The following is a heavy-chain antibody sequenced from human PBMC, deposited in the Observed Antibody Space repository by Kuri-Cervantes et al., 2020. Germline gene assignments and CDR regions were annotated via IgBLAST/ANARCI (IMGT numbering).Heavy chain of an antibody. CDR3: ARWGWLQVFDY. V-gene: IGHV3-53*01. CDR1: GFTVSSNY. J-gene: IGHJ4*02. CDR2: IYSGGST. D-gene: IGHD5-24*01. Sequence: GGSLRLSCAASGFTVSSNYMSWVRQAPGKGLEWVSVIYSGGSTYYADSVKGRFTISRDNSKNTLYLQMNSLRAEDTAVYYCARWGWLQVFDYWGQGTLVTVSS.